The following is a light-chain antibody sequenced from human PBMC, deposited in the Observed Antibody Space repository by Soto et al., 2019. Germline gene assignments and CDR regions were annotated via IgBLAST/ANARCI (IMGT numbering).Light chain of an antibody. V-gene: IGKV1-39*01. CDR3: QQSYSIPVT. J-gene: IGKJ2*01. CDR2: AAS. Sequence: DIQMTQSPSTLSASIGDRVTVTCRASQSISSWLAWYQQKPGKAPKLLIHAASSLESGVPSRFSGSGSGTDFTLTISSLQPEDSATYYCQQSYSIPVTFGQGTKVDIK. CDR1: QSISSW.